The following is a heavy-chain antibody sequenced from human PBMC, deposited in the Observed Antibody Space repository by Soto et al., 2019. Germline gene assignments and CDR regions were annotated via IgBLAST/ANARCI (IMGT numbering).Heavy chain of an antibody. CDR2: ISHDGSYK. D-gene: IGHD3-16*01. J-gene: IGHJ4*02. Sequence: QVQLVESGGGVVQPGRSLRLSCAASGFTFSSYGMHWVRQAPGKGLEWVAVISHDGSYKYYADSVKGRFTISRDNSKNTLYLQMNSLRAEDTAVYYCAKWNGGFDYWCQGTLVTVAS. V-gene: IGHV3-30*18. CDR1: GFTFSSYG. CDR3: AKWNGGFDY.